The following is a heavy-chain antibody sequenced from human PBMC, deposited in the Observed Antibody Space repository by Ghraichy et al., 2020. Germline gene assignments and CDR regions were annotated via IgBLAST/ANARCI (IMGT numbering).Heavy chain of an antibody. J-gene: IGHJ5*02. D-gene: IGHD1-7*01. CDR2: IYPSDSDT. CDR3: ARLSLGMSGTTRLSWFDP. V-gene: IGHV5-51*01. CDR1: GYSFTTYW. Sequence: GESLNISCKASGYSFTTYWIGWVRQMPGKGLEWMGIIYPSDSDTRYSPSFQGQVTISADKSITTAYLQWSSLKASDTAMYYCARLSLGMSGTTRLSWFDPWGQGTLVTVSS.